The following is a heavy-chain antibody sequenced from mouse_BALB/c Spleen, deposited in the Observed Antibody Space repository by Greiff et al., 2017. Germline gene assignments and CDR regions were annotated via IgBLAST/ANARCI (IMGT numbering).Heavy chain of an antibody. CDR3: AREGGSPFAY. Sequence: EVMLVESGGGLVKPGGSLKLSCAASGFTFSSYAMSWVRQTPEKRLEWVASISSGGSTYYPDSVKGRFTISRDNARNILYLQMSSLRSEDTAMYYCAREGGSPFAYWGQGTLVTVSA. CDR1: GFTFSSYA. D-gene: IGHD1-1*02. V-gene: IGHV5-6-5*01. CDR2: ISSGGST. J-gene: IGHJ3*01.